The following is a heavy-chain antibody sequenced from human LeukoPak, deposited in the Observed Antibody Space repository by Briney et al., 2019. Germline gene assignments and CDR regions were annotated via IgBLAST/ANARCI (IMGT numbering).Heavy chain of an antibody. Sequence: PSETLSLTCTVSGGSISTYYWSWTRQPPGKGLEYIGYIYYSGSTKYTPSLKSRVTMSLDTSKNQFSLKLSSVTAADTAVYYCAREEVPHGFDIWGQGTMVTVSS. V-gene: IGHV4-59*01. CDR3: AREEVPHGFDI. CDR2: IYYSGST. J-gene: IGHJ3*02. CDR1: GGSISTYY.